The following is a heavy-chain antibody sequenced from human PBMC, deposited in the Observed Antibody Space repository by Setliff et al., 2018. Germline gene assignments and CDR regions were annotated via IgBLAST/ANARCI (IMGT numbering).Heavy chain of an antibody. D-gene: IGHD4-17*01. CDR2: IYPGDSDT. CDR3: ARLSPYGDDAFDI. Sequence: LKISCKGSGYSFTSYWIGWVRQMPGKGLGWMGIIYPGDSDTRYSPSFQGQVTISADKSISTAYLQWSSLKASDTAMYYCARLSPYGDDAFDIWGQGTMVTVSS. CDR1: GYSFTSYW. J-gene: IGHJ3*02. V-gene: IGHV5-51*01.